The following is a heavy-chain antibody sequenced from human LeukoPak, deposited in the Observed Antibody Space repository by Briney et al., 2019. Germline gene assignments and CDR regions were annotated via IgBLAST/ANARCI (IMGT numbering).Heavy chain of an antibody. CDR2: INHSGST. CDR1: GGSFSGYY. CDR3: ARGYGELPPLG. J-gene: IGHJ4*02. Sequence: SETLSLTCAVYGGSFSGYYWSWIRQPPGKGLEWIGEINHSGSTNYNPSLKSRVTISVDTSKNQFSLKLSPVTAADTAVYYCARGYGELPPLGWGQGTLVTVSS. V-gene: IGHV4-34*01. D-gene: IGHD1-26*01.